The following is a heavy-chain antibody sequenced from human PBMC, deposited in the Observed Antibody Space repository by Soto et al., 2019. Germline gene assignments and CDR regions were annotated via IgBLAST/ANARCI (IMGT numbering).Heavy chain of an antibody. CDR1: GGSLSSYW. D-gene: IGHD3-10*01. V-gene: IGHV4-59*01. CDR3: ARGPGASGTYHYFFDY. J-gene: IGHJ4*02. Sequence: SETLSLTCTVSGGSLSSYWWSWIRQPPGKGLEWIGYIYYTGSTNYNPSLKSRVTMSLDASKNQFSLKLNSATAADTAVYYCARGPGASGTYHYFFDYWGPGTLVTVSS. CDR2: IYYTGST.